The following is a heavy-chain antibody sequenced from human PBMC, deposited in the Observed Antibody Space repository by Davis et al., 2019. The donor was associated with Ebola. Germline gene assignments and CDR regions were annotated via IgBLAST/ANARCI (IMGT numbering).Heavy chain of an antibody. CDR3: AKGEGQYYYYGMDV. CDR2: ISYDGSNK. CDR1: GFTFSSYG. D-gene: IGHD3-16*01. J-gene: IGHJ6*02. V-gene: IGHV3-30*18. Sequence: PGRSLRLSCTVSGFTFSSYGMHWVRQAPGKGLEWVAVISYDGSNKYYADSVKGRFTISRDNSKNTLYLQMNSLRAEDTAVYYCAKGEGQYYYYGMDVWGQGTTVTVSS.